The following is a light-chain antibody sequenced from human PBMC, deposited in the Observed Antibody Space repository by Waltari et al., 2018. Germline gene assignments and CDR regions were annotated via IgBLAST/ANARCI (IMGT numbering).Light chain of an antibody. CDR3: LLFMGSAIWV. V-gene: IGLV8-61*01. CDR1: SGSVSTSNY. CDR2: STN. J-gene: IGLJ3*02. Sequence: QTVVTQEPSFSVSPGGTVTLTCGLSSGSVSTSNYPSWYQQTPGQAPRTLIYSTNTRSAGVPERFSGSILGNKAALTITGAQADDESHYYCLLFMGSAIWVFGGGTKLTVV.